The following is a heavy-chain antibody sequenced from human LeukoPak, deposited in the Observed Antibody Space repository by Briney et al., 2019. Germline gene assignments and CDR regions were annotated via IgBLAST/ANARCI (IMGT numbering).Heavy chain of an antibody. CDR2: ISYDGSNK. D-gene: IGHD3-9*01. CDR1: GFTFSSYA. V-gene: IGHV3-30*04. CDR3: AGGVIRYFDWSDAFDI. Sequence: GGSLRLSCAASGFTFSSYAMHWVRQAPGKGLEWVAVISYDGSNKYYADSVKGRFTISRDNSKNTLYLQMNSLRAEDTAVYFRAGGVIRYFDWSDAFDIWGQGTMVTVSS. J-gene: IGHJ3*02.